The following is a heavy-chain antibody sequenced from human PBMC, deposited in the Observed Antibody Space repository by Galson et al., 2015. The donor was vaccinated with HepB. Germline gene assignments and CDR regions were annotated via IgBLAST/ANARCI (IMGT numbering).Heavy chain of an antibody. Sequence: SLRLSCAASKFTFTTYAMNWVRQAPGKGLEWVSAISGSGGRTYYADSVKGRFTISRDNSKNTLYLQMNSLRAEDAAVYYCAKDPLSAAAGDKHPNYFDYWGQGTLVTVSS. CDR3: AKDPLSAAAGDKHPNYFDY. D-gene: IGHD6-13*01. CDR2: ISGSGGRT. J-gene: IGHJ4*02. CDR1: KFTFTTYA. V-gene: IGHV3-23*01.